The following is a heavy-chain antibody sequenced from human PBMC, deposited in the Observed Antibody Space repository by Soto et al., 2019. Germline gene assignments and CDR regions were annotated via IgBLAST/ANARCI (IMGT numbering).Heavy chain of an antibody. J-gene: IGHJ6*02. CDR3: AKDQHSDYGSRYYYYGMDV. CDR1: GFTFSSYG. D-gene: IGHD4-17*01. CDR2: ISYDGSNK. V-gene: IGHV3-30*18. Sequence: QVQLVESGGGVVQPGRSLRLSCAASGFTFSSYGMHWVRQAPGKGLEWVAVISYDGSNKYYADSVKGRFTISRDNSKSTLYLQMNSLRAEDTAVYYCAKDQHSDYGSRYYYYGMDVWGQGTTVTVSS.